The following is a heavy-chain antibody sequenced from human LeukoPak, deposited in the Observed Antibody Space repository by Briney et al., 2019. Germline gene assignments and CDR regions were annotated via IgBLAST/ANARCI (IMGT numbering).Heavy chain of an antibody. J-gene: IGHJ4*02. CDR3: AKDQYSAEGASDY. D-gene: IGHD1-26*01. CDR2: ILHDGSNK. CDR1: GFTFSRYG. Sequence: GGSLRLSCAASGFTFSRYGMHWVRQAPGKGLEWVAVILHDGSNKYYSDSVKGRSTISRDNSKNTLYLQMNSLRAEDTAVYYCAKDQYSAEGASDYWGQGTLVTVSS. V-gene: IGHV3-30*18.